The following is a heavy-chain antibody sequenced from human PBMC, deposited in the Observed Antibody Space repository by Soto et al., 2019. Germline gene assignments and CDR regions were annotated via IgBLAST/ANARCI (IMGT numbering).Heavy chain of an antibody. V-gene: IGHV3-11*01. D-gene: IGHD5-12*01. CDR2: ISSSGSTI. CDR3: GSGYPMYYFDY. CDR1: GFTFSDYY. Sequence: GGSLRLSCAASGFTFSDYYMSWIRQAPGKGLEWVSYISSSGSTIYYPDSVKGRFTISRDNAKNSLYLQMNSLRAEDTAVYYCGSGYPMYYFDYWGQGTLVTVSS. J-gene: IGHJ4*02.